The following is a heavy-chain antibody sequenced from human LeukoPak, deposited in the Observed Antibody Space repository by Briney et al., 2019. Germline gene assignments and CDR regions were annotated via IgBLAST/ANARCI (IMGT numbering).Heavy chain of an antibody. Sequence: SQTLSLTCAISGDSLSSNSAAWHWLRQSPSRGLEWLGRTYYRSKWYNDYAVSVKSRITINADTSKNQFSLQLNSVTPEDTAVYYCARVSGPVAGYYYYYYMDVWGKGTAVTVSS. J-gene: IGHJ6*03. V-gene: IGHV6-1*01. CDR1: GDSLSSNSAA. CDR2: TYYRSKWYN. CDR3: ARVSGPVAGYYYYYYMDV. D-gene: IGHD6-19*01.